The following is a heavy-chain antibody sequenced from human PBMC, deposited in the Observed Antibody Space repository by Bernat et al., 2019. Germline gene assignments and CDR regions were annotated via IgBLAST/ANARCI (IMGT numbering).Heavy chain of an antibody. J-gene: IGHJ2*01. D-gene: IGHD4-17*01. CDR2: FNHEDDET. CDR1: GYTLTELS. CDR3: ATDASYGESLGWYFDL. Sequence: QVQLVQSGAEVKKPGASVKVSCKVSGYTLTELSMHWVRQAPGKGLEWMGGFNHEDDETVYAQKFQGRVTMTEDTSTDTAYMELSNLGSEDTAVYYCATDASYGESLGWYFDLWGRGTLVTVSS. V-gene: IGHV1-24*01.